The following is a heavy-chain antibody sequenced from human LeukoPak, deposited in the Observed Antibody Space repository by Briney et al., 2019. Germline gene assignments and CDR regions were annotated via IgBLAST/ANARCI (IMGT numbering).Heavy chain of an antibody. CDR2: INPSGGST. J-gene: IGHJ4*02. D-gene: IGHD6-19*01. Sequence: GASVKVSCKASGYTFTSYYMHWVRQAPGQGLEWMGIINPSGGSTSYAQKFQGRVTITRDTSASTAYMELSSLRSEDTAMYYCARPLAVAGFDYWGQGTLVTVSS. V-gene: IGHV1-46*01. CDR3: ARPLAVAGFDY. CDR1: GYTFTSYY.